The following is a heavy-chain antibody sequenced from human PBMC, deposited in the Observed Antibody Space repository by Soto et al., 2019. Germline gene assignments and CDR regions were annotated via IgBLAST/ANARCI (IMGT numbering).Heavy chain of an antibody. D-gene: IGHD2-2*01. J-gene: IGHJ6*02. V-gene: IGHV1-3*02. CDR3: AREECSSTSCYGMGV. CDR1: GYTFTSYA. Sequence: ASVKVTCKASGYTFTSYAMHWVRQAPGQRLEWMGWSNAGNGNTKYSQEFQGRVTITRDTSASTAYMELSSLRSEDMAVYYCAREECSSTSCYGMGVWGQGTTVTVSS. CDR2: SNAGNGNT.